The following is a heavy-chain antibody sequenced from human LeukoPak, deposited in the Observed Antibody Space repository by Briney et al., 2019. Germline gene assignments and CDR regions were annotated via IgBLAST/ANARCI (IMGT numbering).Heavy chain of an antibody. CDR2: IHISGNT. Sequence: PSETLSLTCTVSDGSVSNYYCSWIRQAAGKGLEWIGRIHISGNTIYSPSLKSRVTMSVDTSKNQFSLTLSSVTAADTAVYYCASQLANYAMDVWGQGTTVTGSS. D-gene: IGHD2-2*01. CDR3: ASQLANYAMDV. J-gene: IGHJ6*02. CDR1: DGSVSNYY. V-gene: IGHV4-4*07.